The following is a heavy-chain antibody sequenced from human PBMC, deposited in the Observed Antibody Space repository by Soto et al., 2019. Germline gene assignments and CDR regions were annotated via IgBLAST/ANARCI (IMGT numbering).Heavy chain of an antibody. V-gene: IGHV4-4*02. CDR3: ARVFNYYGSGKPYYGMDV. CDR1: GGSISSSNW. J-gene: IGHJ6*02. CDR2: IYPSGST. D-gene: IGHD3-10*01. Sequence: PSETLSLTCAVSGGSISSSNWWSWVRQPPGKGLEWIGEIYPSGSTNYNPSLKSRVTISVDKSKTQFSLKLSSVTAADTAVYYCARVFNYYGSGKPYYGMDVWGQGTTVT.